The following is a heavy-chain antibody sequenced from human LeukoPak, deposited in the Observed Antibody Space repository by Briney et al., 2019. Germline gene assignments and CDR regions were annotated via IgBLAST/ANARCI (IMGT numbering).Heavy chain of an antibody. V-gene: IGHV4-59*08. J-gene: IGHJ4*02. CDR2: IYYSGST. CDR1: GDSISSYY. CDR3: ARQVEVYYYDSSGYPSAAPPLLDY. D-gene: IGHD3-22*01. Sequence: PSETLSLTCTVSGDSISSYYWSWIRQPPGKGLEWIGYIYYSGSTNYNPSLKSRVTISVDTSKNQFSLKLSSVTAADTAVYYCARQVEVYYYDSSGYPSAAPPLLDYWGQGTLVTVSS.